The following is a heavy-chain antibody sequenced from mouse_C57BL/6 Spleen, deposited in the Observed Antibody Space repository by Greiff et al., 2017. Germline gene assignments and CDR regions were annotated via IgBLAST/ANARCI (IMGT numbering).Heavy chain of an antibody. CDR1: GYTFTDYE. D-gene: IGHD1-1*01. Sequence: QVHVKQSGAELVRPGASVTLSCKASGYTFTDYEMHWVKQTPVHGLEWIGAIDPETGGTAYNQKFKGKAILTADKSSSTAYMELRSLTSEDSAVYYCTVYYGSSYFDYWGQGTTLTVSS. CDR2: IDPETGGT. J-gene: IGHJ2*01. CDR3: TVYYGSSYFDY. V-gene: IGHV1-15*01.